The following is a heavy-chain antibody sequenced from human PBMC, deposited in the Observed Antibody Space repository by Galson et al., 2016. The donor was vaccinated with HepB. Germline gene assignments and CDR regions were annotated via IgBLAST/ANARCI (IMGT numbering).Heavy chain of an antibody. D-gene: IGHD2-8*01. Sequence: SLRLSCAASGFTFSDYSMNWVRQAPGKGLEWVSSISSSSSYIYYADSVKGRFTISRDNAKNSLYLQMNSLRAEDTAVYYCAREANIVLMVYATNYYYYYMDVWGKGTTVTVS. CDR3: AREANIVLMVYATNYYYYYMDV. J-gene: IGHJ6*03. CDR2: ISSSSSYI. CDR1: GFTFSDYS. V-gene: IGHV3-21*01.